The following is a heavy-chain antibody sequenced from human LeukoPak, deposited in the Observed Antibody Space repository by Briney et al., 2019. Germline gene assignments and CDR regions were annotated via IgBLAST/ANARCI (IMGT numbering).Heavy chain of an antibody. Sequence: PSETLSLTCTVSGGTINDASWNWIRKPPGQGLEWIGCIYHSGGTNYNPSLKSRVTISLDTSKNQFSLKLSSVTAADTAVYYCARVGTYYRSLDSWGQGTLVTVSS. V-gene: IGHV4-59*01. J-gene: IGHJ4*02. CDR3: ARVGTYYRSLDS. CDR2: IYHSGGT. D-gene: IGHD3-10*01. CDR1: GGTINDAS.